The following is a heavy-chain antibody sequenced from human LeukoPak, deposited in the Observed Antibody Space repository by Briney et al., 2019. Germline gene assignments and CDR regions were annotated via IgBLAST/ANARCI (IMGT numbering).Heavy chain of an antibody. D-gene: IGHD4-11*01. V-gene: IGHV3-7*03. CDR2: IEEDGSVK. J-gene: IGHJ4*02. CDR3: ARERYGNYN. CDR1: GFDFSSYG. Sequence: GGSLRLSCVASGFDFSSYGMNWVRQAPGKGLEWVANIEEDGSVKNYVDSVKGRFTISRDNAKNSLFLQMNSLRAEDTAVYYCARERYGNYNWGQGTLVTVSS.